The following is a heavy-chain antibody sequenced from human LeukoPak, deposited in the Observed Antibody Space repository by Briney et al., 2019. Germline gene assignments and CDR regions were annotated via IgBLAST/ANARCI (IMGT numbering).Heavy chain of an antibody. CDR2: IIPIFGTA. Sequence: SVKVSCKASGGTFSSYAISWVRQAPGQGLEWMGRIIPIFGTANYAQKFQGRVTITTDESTSTAYMELSSLRSEDTAVYYCAREDSLVRGINAFDVWGQGTMVTVSS. V-gene: IGHV1-69*05. D-gene: IGHD3-10*01. CDR3: AREDSLVRGINAFDV. J-gene: IGHJ3*01. CDR1: GGTFSSYA.